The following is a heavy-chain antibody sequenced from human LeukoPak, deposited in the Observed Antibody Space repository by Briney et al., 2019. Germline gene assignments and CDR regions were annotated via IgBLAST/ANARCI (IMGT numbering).Heavy chain of an antibody. V-gene: IGHV3-15*01. CDR3: TTIRGSCSGRSCLGY. D-gene: IGHD2-15*01. Sequence: GGSLRLSCAVSGFTFSHAWMSWVRQAPGKGLEWVGRIKSKTDGGTTDYAAPVKGRFTISRDDSKNTLYLQMNSLKSEDTAVYYCTTIRGSCSGRSCLGYWGQGTLVTVSS. CDR1: GFTFSHAW. J-gene: IGHJ4*02. CDR2: IKSKTDGGTT.